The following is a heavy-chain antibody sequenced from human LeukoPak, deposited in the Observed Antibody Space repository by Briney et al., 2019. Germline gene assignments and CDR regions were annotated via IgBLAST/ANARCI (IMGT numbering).Heavy chain of an antibody. Sequence: GASVKVSCKASGYTFTSYYMHWVRQAPGQGLEWMGIINPSGGRTNYAQSFQGRVTMTRDTSTSTVYMDLSSLRSEDTALYSCARSYYENGDFDFWGQGTLVTVSS. CDR2: INPSGGRT. CDR1: GYTFTSYY. CDR3: ARSYYENGDFDF. V-gene: IGHV1-46*01. J-gene: IGHJ4*02. D-gene: IGHD1-26*01.